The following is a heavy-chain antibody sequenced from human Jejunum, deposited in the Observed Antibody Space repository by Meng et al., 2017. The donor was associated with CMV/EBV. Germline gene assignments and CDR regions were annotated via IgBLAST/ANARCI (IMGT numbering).Heavy chain of an antibody. J-gene: IGHJ6*02. CDR3: ASGGASCMDV. D-gene: IGHD3-16*01. V-gene: IGHV1-69*02. Sequence: SFKSSECPVCNYRTDGVREALGGGVECMGRIAPILGITDYEQEFQDRVTINGNKSSSTAYMDLSSLRSEDTAVYYCASGGASCMDVWGQGTTVTVSS. CDR1: ECPVCNYR. CDR2: IAPILGIT.